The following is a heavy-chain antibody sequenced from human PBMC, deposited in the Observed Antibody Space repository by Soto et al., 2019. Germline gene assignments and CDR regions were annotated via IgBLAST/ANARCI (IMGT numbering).Heavy chain of an antibody. CDR2: IYHGGST. J-gene: IGHJ5*02. Sequence: SETLSLTCAVSGYSISSGYYWRCLPQRPGKGLDRLGNIYHGGSTYYNPSLNSRVTLSIDMTNNHVSLILNSVTAADTAVYYCARVGPWVPYYYDSSPYTFENWFDPWGQGTLVTVYS. CDR3: ARVGPWVPYYYDSSPYTFENWFDP. V-gene: IGHV4-38-2*01. D-gene: IGHD3-22*01. CDR1: GYSISSGYY.